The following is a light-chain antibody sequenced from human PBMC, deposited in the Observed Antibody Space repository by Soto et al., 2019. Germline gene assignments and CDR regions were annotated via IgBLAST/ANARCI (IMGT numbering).Light chain of an antibody. Sequence: QSALTQPDSVSGSPGQSITISCTGTSSDVGGYNYVSWYQQHPGKAPKLMIYDVTNRPSGVSIRFSGSKSGNTASLTISGLQAEDEAAYYCSSYTFSSTSYVFGTGTKLTVL. J-gene: IGLJ1*01. V-gene: IGLV2-14*03. CDR1: SSDVGGYNY. CDR3: SSYTFSSTSYV. CDR2: DVT.